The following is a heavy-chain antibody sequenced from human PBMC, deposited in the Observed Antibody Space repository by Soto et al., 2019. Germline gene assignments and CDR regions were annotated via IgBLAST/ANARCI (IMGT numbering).Heavy chain of an antibody. V-gene: IGHV3-11*01. D-gene: IGHD6-19*01. CDR2: INTSSTAI. Sequence: PGGSLRLSCEGSGFTFNDYYMTWIRQAPGKGLEWVAYINTSSTAIYYADSVKGRFTISRDNAKNSLYLQMNGLRAEDTATYYCARRLQWQLRPLDSWGRGTLVTVSS. J-gene: IGHJ4*02. CDR1: GFTFNDYY. CDR3: ARRLQWQLRPLDS.